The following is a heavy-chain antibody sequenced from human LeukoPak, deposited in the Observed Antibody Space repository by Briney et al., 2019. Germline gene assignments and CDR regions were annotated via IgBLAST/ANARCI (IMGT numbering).Heavy chain of an antibody. V-gene: IGHV5-51*01. CDR3: ARQKTHDFWSGYYDY. Sequence: GKSLKISCKGSGYSFTSYWIGWVRQMPGKGLEWMGIIYPGDSDTRYSPSFQGQVTISADKSISTAYLQWSSLKASDTAMYYCARQKTHDFWSGYYDYWGQGTLVTVSS. CDR2: IYPGDSDT. J-gene: IGHJ4*02. CDR1: GYSFTSYW. D-gene: IGHD3-3*01.